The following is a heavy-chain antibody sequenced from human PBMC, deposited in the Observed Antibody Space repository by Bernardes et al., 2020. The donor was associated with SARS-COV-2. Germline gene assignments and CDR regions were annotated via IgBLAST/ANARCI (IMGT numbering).Heavy chain of an antibody. V-gene: IGHV4-59*01. CDR2: IYYSGST. CDR3: ARDAFGGSYFVRAFDI. D-gene: IGHD1-26*01. CDR1: GGSISSYY. J-gene: IGHJ3*02. Sequence: SETLSLTCTVSGGSISSYYWSWIRQPPGKGLEWIGYIYYSGSTNYNPSLKSRVTISVDTSKNQFSLKLSSVTAADTAVYYCARDAFGGSYFVRAFDIWGQGTMVTVSS.